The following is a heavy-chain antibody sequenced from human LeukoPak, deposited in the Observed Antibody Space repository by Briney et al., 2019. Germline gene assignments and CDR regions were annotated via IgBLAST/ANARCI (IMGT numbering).Heavy chain of an antibody. V-gene: IGHV3-7*01. CDR1: GLTFSNFW. CDR3: VGCSGGSCSDLDY. Sequence: PGGSLRLSCLASGLTFSNFWMTWLRQAPGKGLEWVANIKQDGSETYYSDSVRGRFTISRDNAKHSMYLQMNSLRAEDTALYYCVGCSGGSCSDLDYWGRGTLVTVSS. CDR2: IKQDGSET. J-gene: IGHJ4*02. D-gene: IGHD2-15*01.